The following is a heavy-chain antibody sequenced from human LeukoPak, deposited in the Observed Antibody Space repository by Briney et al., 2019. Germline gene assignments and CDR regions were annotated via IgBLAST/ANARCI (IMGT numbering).Heavy chain of an antibody. D-gene: IGHD6-19*01. CDR2: ISWNSGGI. J-gene: IGHJ6*02. CDR1: GFTFDDYA. V-gene: IGHV3-9*01. CDR3: AKDRQWVVLIGMEV. Sequence: GGSLRLSCAASGFTFDDYAMHWVRQAPGKGLEWVSGISWNSGGIGYADSVKGRFTISRDNAKNSLYLQMNSLRAEDTSLYYCAKDRQWVVLIGMEVWGQGTTVTVSS.